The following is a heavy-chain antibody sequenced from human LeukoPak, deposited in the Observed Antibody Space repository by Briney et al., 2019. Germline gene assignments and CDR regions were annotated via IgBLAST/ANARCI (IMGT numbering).Heavy chain of an antibody. CDR2: FYYSGST. Sequence: SETLSLTCTVSGGSISSSNYYWGWIRQPPGKGLEWIGSFYYSGSTYYSPSLKSRVTISVDTSKKQFSLKLSPVTAADTAVYYCATRIAAAGNYFDYWGQGTLVTVSS. CDR1: GGSISSSNYY. CDR3: ATRIAAAGNYFDY. V-gene: IGHV4-39*01. J-gene: IGHJ4*02. D-gene: IGHD6-13*01.